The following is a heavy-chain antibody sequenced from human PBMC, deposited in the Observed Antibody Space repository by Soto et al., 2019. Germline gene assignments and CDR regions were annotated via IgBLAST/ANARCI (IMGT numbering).Heavy chain of an antibody. CDR2: ISYDGSNK. V-gene: IGHV3-30*18. Sequence: GGSLRLSCAASGFTFSSYGMHWVRQAPGKGLEWVAVISYDGSNKYYADSVKGRFTISRDNSKNTLHLQMNSLRAEDTAVYYCAKALRGRYYYYYGMDVWGQGTTVTVSS. CDR3: AKALRGRYYYYYGMDV. D-gene: IGHD3-10*01. CDR1: GFTFSSYG. J-gene: IGHJ6*02.